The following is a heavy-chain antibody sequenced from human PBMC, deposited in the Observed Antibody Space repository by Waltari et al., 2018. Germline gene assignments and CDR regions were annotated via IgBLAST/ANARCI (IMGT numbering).Heavy chain of an antibody. Sequence: EVQLVESGGGLVQPGGSLRLSCAASGLTFSDAWMTRVRQAPGKGLEWVGRIKSKNDGETTEYAAPVKGRFSISRDDSKDTIDLQMNSLDTEDTAMYYCNTDRVTIFGGYWGQGTLVTVSS. J-gene: IGHJ4*02. CDR3: NTDRVTIFGGY. CDR2: IKSKNDGETT. CDR1: GLTFSDAW. V-gene: IGHV3-15*01. D-gene: IGHD3-3*01.